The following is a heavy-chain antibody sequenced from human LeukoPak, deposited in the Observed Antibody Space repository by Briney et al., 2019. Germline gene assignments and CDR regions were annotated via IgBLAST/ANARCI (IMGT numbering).Heavy chain of an antibody. CDR3: ARQAVPVTKYFQH. Sequence: GESLKISCQGSGYSFTSYWIGWVRQMPGKGLEWMGIIYPGDSDTRYSPSFQGQVTISADKSISTAYLQWSSLKASDTAMYYCARQAVPVTKYFQHWGQGTLVTVSS. CDR1: GYSFTSYW. CDR2: IYPGDSDT. J-gene: IGHJ1*01. D-gene: IGHD2-2*01. V-gene: IGHV5-51*01.